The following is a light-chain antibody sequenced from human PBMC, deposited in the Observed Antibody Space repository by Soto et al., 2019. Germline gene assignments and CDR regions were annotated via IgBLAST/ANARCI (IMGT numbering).Light chain of an antibody. CDR1: QSISSY. V-gene: IGKV1-39*01. CDR3: QQGCRTRT. J-gene: IGKJ1*01. Sequence: TQSPSTLSSSPGDRTTLSCRASQSISSYLTLYQQKPGRAPKLLIYAASSLPSGVHTRCSGSGSGTDFTLTIRSVQPEDFANYYWQQGCRTRTFGQGTKVDIK. CDR2: AAS.